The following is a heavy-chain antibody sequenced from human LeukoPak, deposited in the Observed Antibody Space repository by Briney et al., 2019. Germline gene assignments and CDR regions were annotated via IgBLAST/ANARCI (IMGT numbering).Heavy chain of an antibody. CDR2: VSNDGSNQ. CDR1: GFTFTYYA. D-gene: IGHD3-10*01. V-gene: IGHV3-30-3*01. CDR3: ARGPDPVVRGPRRAFDL. J-gene: IGHJ3*01. Sequence: QTGGSLRLSCAASGFTFTYYAMHWVRQAPGKGLEWVSVVSNDGSNQDYTDSVKGRFIISGDDSKSTVYLQMNSLRVDDTAMYYCARGPDPVVRGPRRAFDLWGQGTMVTVSS.